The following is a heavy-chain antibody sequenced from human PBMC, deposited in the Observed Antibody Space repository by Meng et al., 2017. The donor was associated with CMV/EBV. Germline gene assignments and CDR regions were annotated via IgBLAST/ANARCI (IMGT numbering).Heavy chain of an antibody. J-gene: IGHJ6*02. CDR3: ARYGSGSYLSLDYYGMDV. D-gene: IGHD3-10*01. V-gene: IGHV1-18*01. CDR1: GYTFTSYG. CDR2: ISAYNGNT. Sequence: ASVKVSCKASGYTFTSYGISWVRQAPGQGLEWMGWISAYNGNTNYAQKLQGRVTMTTDTSTSTAYMALRSLRSDDTAVYYCARYGSGSYLSLDYYGMDVWGQGTTVTVSS.